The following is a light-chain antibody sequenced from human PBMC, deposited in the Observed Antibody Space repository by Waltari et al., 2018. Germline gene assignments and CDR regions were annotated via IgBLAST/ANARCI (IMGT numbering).Light chain of an antibody. CDR1: QRVGWS. V-gene: IGKV3-20*01. CDR3: QHYVRLPVT. CDR2: GAS. J-gene: IGKJ1*01. Sequence: EIVLTQSPGTLSLSPGERATLSCRASQRVGWSLAWYQQKPGLAPRLLIYGASSRATGIPDRFSASGSGTDFSLSISGLEPEDFAVYYCQHYVRLPVTFGRGTKVEIK.